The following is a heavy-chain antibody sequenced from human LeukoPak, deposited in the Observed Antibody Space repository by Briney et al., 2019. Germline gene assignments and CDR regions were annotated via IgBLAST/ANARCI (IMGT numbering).Heavy chain of an antibody. D-gene: IGHD3-16*01. CDR2: VNLQGST. CDR1: GGSITQTNY. J-gene: IGHJ4*02. V-gene: IGHV4-4*02. CDR3: AREGGPYRPLDY. Sequence: PSGTLSLTCDVSGGSITQTNYWTWVRPPPGKGLEWIGEVNLQGSTNYNPALMGRVAISVDTSGNHVSLQLTSVTAADTAVYYCAREGGPYRPLDYSGQGTLVTVS.